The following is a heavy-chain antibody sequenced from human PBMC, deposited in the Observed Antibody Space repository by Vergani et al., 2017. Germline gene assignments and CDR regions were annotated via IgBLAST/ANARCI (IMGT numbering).Heavy chain of an antibody. CDR2: IYPADSDT. J-gene: IGHJ5*02. CDR3: ARSIVVVSGWFDP. Sequence: EVELVQSGPEMRKPGESLKISCKGSEYSFGNYWIGWVRQMPGKGLGWMGIIYPADSDTRYSPSFQGQVTISADKSISTAYLQWSSLKASDTAMYYCARSIVVVSGWFDPWGQGTLVTVSS. CDR1: EYSFGNYW. D-gene: IGHD2-2*01. V-gene: IGHV5-51*03.